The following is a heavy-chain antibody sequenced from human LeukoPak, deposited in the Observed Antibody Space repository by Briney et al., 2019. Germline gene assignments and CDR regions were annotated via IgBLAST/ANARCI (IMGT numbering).Heavy chain of an antibody. CDR2: TYYRSKWYN. CDR3: ASESIGYSSGWYAY. CDR1: GDSVSRNSAA. Sequence: SQTLSLTCAISGDSVSRNSAAWDWIRQSPSRGLEWLGRTYYRSKWYNDYAVSVTSRITINPDTSKNQFSLQLNSVTPEDTAVYYCASESIGYSSGWYAYWGQGTLVTVSS. V-gene: IGHV6-1*01. J-gene: IGHJ4*02. D-gene: IGHD6-19*01.